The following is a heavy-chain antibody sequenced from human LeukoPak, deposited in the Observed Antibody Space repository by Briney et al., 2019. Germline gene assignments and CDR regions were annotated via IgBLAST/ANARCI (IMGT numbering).Heavy chain of an antibody. CDR3: ARELYYDSSGYFSP. CDR1: GFTFSSYW. CDR2: IKQDGSEK. D-gene: IGHD3-22*01. Sequence: GSLRLSCAASGFTFSSYWMSWVRQAPGKGLEWVANIKQDGSEKYYVDSVKGRFTISRDNAKNSLYLQMNSLRAEDTAVYYCARELYYDSSGYFSPWGQGTLVTVSS. V-gene: IGHV3-7*01. J-gene: IGHJ5*02.